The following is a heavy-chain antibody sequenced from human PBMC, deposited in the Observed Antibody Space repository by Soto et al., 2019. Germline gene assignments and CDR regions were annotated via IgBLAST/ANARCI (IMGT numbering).Heavy chain of an antibody. D-gene: IGHD3-10*01. J-gene: IGHJ5*02. V-gene: IGHV3-53*01. CDR1: GFTVSSNY. CDR2: IYSGGST. Sequence: GGSLRLSCAASGFTVSSNYMSWVRQAPGKGLEWVSVIYSGGSTYYADSVKGRFTISRDNSKNTLYLQMNSLRAEDTAVYYCARDLDGSGSFDPWGQGTLVTVSS. CDR3: ARDLDGSGSFDP.